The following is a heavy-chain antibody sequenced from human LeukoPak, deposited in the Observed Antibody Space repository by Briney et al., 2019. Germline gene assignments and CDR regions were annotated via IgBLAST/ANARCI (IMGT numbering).Heavy chain of an antibody. Sequence: SETLSLTCTVSGGSISSSSYYWGWIRQPPGKGLEWTGSIYYSGSTYYNPSLKSRVTISVDTSKNQFSLKLSSVTAADTAVYYCATIAAAGPSSGMDVWGQGTTVTVSS. CDR1: GGSISSSSYY. CDR2: IYYSGST. V-gene: IGHV4-39*07. J-gene: IGHJ6*02. CDR3: ATIAAAGPSSGMDV. D-gene: IGHD6-13*01.